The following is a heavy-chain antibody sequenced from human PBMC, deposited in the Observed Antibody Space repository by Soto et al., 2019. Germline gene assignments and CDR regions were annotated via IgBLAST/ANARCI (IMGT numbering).Heavy chain of an antibody. D-gene: IGHD4-17*01. CDR2: IYYSGST. CDR1: GGSISSGGYY. V-gene: IGHV4-31*03. J-gene: IGHJ4*02. Sequence: SETLSLTCTVSGGSISSGGYYWSWIRQHPGKGLEWIGYIYYSGSTYYNPSLKSRVTISVDTSKNQFSLKLSSVTAADTAVYYCARTRWGGDYEFDYWGQGTLVTVSS. CDR3: ARTRWGGDYEFDY.